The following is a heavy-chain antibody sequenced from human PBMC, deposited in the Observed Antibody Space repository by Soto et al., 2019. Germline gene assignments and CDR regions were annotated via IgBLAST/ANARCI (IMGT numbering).Heavy chain of an antibody. CDR2: IYWDDDK. CDR1: GFSLSTSGVG. D-gene: IGHD6-13*01. CDR3: ARLYSSSWFDP. Sequence: QITLKESGPTLVKPTQTLTLTCTFSGFSLSTSGVGVGWIRQPPGKALEGLALIYWDDDKRYSPSLKSRLTITKVASKKQVVLTMTNMDPVDTATYYCARLYSSSWFDPWGQGTLVTVSS. J-gene: IGHJ5*02. V-gene: IGHV2-5*02.